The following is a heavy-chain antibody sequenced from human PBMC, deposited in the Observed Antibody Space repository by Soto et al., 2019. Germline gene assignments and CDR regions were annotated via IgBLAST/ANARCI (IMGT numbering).Heavy chain of an antibody. V-gene: IGHV3-30-3*01. D-gene: IGHD3-22*01. J-gene: IGHJ4*02. CDR2: ITYDGSNK. CDR1: GFTFSTYT. Sequence: GGSLRLSCAASGFTFSTYTMNWVRQAPGKGLEWVAVITYDGSNKYYADSVKGRFTISRDNSKNTLYLQMNSLRAEDTAVYYCARDANYDSSGYYYGDFDYWGQGTLVTVSS. CDR3: ARDANYDSSGYYYGDFDY.